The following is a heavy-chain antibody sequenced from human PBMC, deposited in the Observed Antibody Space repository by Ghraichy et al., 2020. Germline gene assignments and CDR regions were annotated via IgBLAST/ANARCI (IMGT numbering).Heavy chain of an antibody. CDR1: GFTFSSYA. V-gene: IGHV3-23*01. D-gene: IGHD5-18*01. CDR2: ISGSGGST. J-gene: IGHJ4*02. CDR3: ATVDYSYGSCYFDY. Sequence: GGSLRLSCAASGFTFSSYAMSWVRQAPGKGLEWVAAISGSGGSTYYADSVKGRFTISRDNSKNTLYLQMNSLRAEDTAVYYCATVDYSYGSCYFDYWGQGTLVTVSS.